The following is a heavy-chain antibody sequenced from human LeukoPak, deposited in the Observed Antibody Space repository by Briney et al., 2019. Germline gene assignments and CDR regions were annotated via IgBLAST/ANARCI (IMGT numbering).Heavy chain of an antibody. CDR1: GDTFTTDY. Sequence: ASVKVSCKASGDTFTTDYIHWVRQAPGQGLEWMGWISAYNGNTNYAQKLQGRVTMTTDTSTSTAYMELRSLRSDDTAVYYCARESGSYGSGSYDIDYWGQGTLVTVSS. V-gene: IGHV1-18*04. D-gene: IGHD3-10*01. CDR2: ISAYNGNT. CDR3: ARESGSYGSGSYDIDY. J-gene: IGHJ4*02.